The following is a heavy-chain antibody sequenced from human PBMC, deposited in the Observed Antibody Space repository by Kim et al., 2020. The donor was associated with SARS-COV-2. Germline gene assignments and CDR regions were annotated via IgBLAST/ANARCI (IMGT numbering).Heavy chain of an antibody. J-gene: IGHJ4*02. CDR1: GFTFSSYS. D-gene: IGHD3-10*01. CDR3: AREKWFGDYYFDY. V-gene: IGHV3-21*01. Sequence: GGSLRLSCAASGFTFSSYSMNWVRQAPGKGLEWVSSISSSSSYIYYADSVKGRFTISRDNAKNSLYLQMNSLRAEDTAVYYCAREKWFGDYYFDYWGQGTLVTVSS. CDR2: ISSSSSYI.